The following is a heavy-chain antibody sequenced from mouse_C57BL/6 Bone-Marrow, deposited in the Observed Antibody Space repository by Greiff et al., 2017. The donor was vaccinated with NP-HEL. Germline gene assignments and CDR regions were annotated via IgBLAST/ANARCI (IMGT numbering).Heavy chain of an antibody. J-gene: IGHJ4*01. CDR3: TAKNYAMDY. Sequence: EVKVVESGGGLVQPGGSMKLSCVASGFTFSNYWMNWVRQSPEKGLEWVAQIRLKSDNYATHYAESVKGRFTISRDDSKSSVYLQMNNLRAEDTGIYYCTAKNYAMDYWGQGTSVTVSS. V-gene: IGHV6-3*01. CDR2: IRLKSDNYAT. CDR1: GFTFSNYW. D-gene: IGHD1-3*01.